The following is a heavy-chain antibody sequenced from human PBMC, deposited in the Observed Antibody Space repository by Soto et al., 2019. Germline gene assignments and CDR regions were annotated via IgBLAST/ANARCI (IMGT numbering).Heavy chain of an antibody. CDR3: SNDYGGNSRWFDP. D-gene: IGHD4-17*01. Sequence: PGGSLRLSCAASGFTFSNAWMSWVRQAPGKGLEWVGRIKSKTDGGTTDYAAPVKGRFTISRDDSKNTLYLQMNSLKTEDTAVYYCSNDYGGNSRWFDPWGQGTLVTVSS. CDR2: IKSKTDGGTT. CDR1: GFTFSNAW. J-gene: IGHJ5*02. V-gene: IGHV3-15*01.